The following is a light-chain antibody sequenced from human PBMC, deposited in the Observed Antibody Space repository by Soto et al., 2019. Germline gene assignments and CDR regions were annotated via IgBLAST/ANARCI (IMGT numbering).Light chain of an antibody. CDR3: QQYSIWPPYT. CDR1: QSVGSR. V-gene: IGKV3-15*01. J-gene: IGKJ2*01. CDR2: DVS. Sequence: EVLMTQSPAILSVARGERATLSCRASQSVGSRLAWYQQKPGQAPRLLMYDVSTRATGIPARFSGSGSGTEFTLTISSLQSEDFAVYYCQQYSIWPPYTFGQGTKLEIK.